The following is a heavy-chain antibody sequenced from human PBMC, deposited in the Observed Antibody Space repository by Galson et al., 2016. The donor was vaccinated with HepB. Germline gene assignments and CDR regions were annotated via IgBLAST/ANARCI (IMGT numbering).Heavy chain of an antibody. Sequence: SVKVSCKASGYTFTSRGISWVRQAPRQGLEWMGWISAYDGHTNYGQKLQDRLTMTTDTSTSTAYMELRSLRSDDTAVYYCARDHAPRPGDYWGQGTLVTVSS. D-gene: IGHD2-8*01. CDR2: ISAYDGHT. V-gene: IGHV1-18*01. CDR3: ARDHAPRPGDY. J-gene: IGHJ4*02. CDR1: GYTFTSRG.